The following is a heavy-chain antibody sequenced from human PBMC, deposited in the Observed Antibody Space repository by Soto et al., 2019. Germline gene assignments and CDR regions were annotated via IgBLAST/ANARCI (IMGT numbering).Heavy chain of an antibody. D-gene: IGHD6-25*01. J-gene: IGHJ6*03. CDR1: GGSFSGYY. V-gene: IGHV4-34*01. CDR2: INYSGST. CDR3: ARGRLPPRRPYYMDV. Sequence: SETLSLTCAVYGGSFSGYYWSWIRQPPGKGLEWIGEINYSGSTNYNPSLKSRVTISVDTSKNQFSLKLSSVTAADTAVYYCARGRLPPRRPYYMDVWGKGTTVTVSS.